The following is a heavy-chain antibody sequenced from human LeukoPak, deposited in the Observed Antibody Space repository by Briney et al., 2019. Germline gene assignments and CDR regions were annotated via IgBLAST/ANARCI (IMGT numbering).Heavy chain of an antibody. V-gene: IGHV1-18*01. CDR3: ARDHLRSGSYSSGERVY. CDR2: ISAYNDNT. CDR1: GYTFTSYG. Sequence: GASVKVSCKASGYTFTSYGISWVRQAPGQGLEWVGWISAYNDNTDYAQKLQDRVTMPTDTSTSTAYLEVRSLRSDATAVYYCARDHLRSGSYSSGERVYWGQGTLVTVSS. J-gene: IGHJ4*02. D-gene: IGHD1-26*01.